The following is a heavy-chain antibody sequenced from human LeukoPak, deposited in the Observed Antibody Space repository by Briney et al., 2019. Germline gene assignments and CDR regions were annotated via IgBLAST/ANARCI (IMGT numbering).Heavy chain of an antibody. Sequence: PGRSLRLSCAASGFTFSSYAMHWVRQAPGKGLEWVAIISSDGSQKFYADSVKGRFTISRDNAKNSLYLQMNSLRDEDTAVYYCARDQDDYVWGSYRRRGHHPDSFDYWGQGTLVTVSS. V-gene: IGHV3-30*03. D-gene: IGHD3-16*02. CDR2: ISSDGSQK. CDR1: GFTFSSYA. J-gene: IGHJ4*02. CDR3: ARDQDDYVWGSYRRRGHHPDSFDY.